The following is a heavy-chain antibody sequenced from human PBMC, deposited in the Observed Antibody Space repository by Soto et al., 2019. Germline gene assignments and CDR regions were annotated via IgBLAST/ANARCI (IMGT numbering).Heavy chain of an antibody. V-gene: IGHV3-74*01. D-gene: IGHD1-26*01. Sequence: VGSLRLSCAASGFTFSSYWMHWVRQVPGKGLLWVSRIDEYGSTINYADSVKGRFTISRDNSKNTLYLQMNSLRAEDTAVYYCAKSIGYYIFDYWGQGTLVTVSS. J-gene: IGHJ4*02. CDR1: GFTFSSYW. CDR2: IDEYGSTI. CDR3: AKSIGYYIFDY.